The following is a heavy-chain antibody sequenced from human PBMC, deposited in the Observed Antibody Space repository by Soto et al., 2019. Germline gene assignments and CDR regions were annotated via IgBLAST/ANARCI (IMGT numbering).Heavy chain of an antibody. CDR2: IWYDGSNQ. CDR1: GFTFSSYG. D-gene: IGHD4-17*01. CDR3: ARDRFYGDHLDY. V-gene: IGHV3-33*01. Sequence: QVQLVESGGGVVQPGRSLRLSCAASGFTFSSYGMHWVRQAPGKGLEWVAVIWYDGSNQYYADSVKGRFTISRDNSKNTLYLQMNSLRADDTAVYYCARDRFYGDHLDYWCQGTLVTVSS. J-gene: IGHJ4*02.